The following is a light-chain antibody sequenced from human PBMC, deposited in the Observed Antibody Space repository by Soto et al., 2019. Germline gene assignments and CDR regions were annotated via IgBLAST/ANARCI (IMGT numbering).Light chain of an antibody. J-gene: IGKJ1*01. CDR2: GAS. V-gene: IGKV3-15*01. CDR3: QQYNNWPPWT. CDR1: QTVHTN. Sequence: EFVLTQSPGTLSLSPGETATLSCRASQTVHTNLAWFQQKPGQAPKLLIYGASTRDTGVPARFTGSGSGTEFTLTISSLQSEDFAVYFCQQYNNWPPWTFGQGTKVDIK.